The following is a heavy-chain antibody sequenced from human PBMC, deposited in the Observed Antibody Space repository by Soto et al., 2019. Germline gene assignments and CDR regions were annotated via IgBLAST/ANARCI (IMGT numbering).Heavy chain of an antibody. Sequence: EVQLVQSGAEVKKAGESLKISCKGSGHSLNSYWISWVRQMPGKGLEWMGRIDPSDSNSDYSPSFKGHVTISADKSISTAYLQWSSLKASDTAIYYCAAGQDGAGGFCNSNSCPYYHGMDVWGQGTTVTVSS. J-gene: IGHJ6*02. CDR3: AAGQDGAGGFCNSNSCPYYHGMDV. CDR2: IDPSDSNS. V-gene: IGHV5-10-1*03. D-gene: IGHD2-2*01. CDR1: GHSLNSYW.